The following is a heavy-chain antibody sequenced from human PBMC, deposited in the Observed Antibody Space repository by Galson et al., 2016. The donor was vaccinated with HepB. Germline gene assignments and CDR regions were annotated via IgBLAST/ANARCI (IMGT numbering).Heavy chain of an antibody. V-gene: IGHV3-30*18. CDR1: GFTFSSYG. D-gene: IGHD6-6*01. CDR3: AKEWGGSSGYFDY. Sequence: SLRLSCAASGFTFSSYGMHWVRQAPGKGLEWVAFISYDGSNKYYADSVKGRFAISRDNSNNTLFLQMNSLRAEDTAVFYCAKEWGGSSGYFDYWGQGTQVTVSS. J-gene: IGHJ4*02. CDR2: ISYDGSNK.